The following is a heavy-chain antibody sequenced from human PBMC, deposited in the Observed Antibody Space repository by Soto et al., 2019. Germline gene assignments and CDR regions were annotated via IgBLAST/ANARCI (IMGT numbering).Heavy chain of an antibody. CDR1: GVTFSTYN. V-gene: IGHV3-48*01. CDR3: ARWYNWNDSYYYGTDF. J-gene: IGHJ6*02. CDR2: ISSSSATI. D-gene: IGHD1-20*01. Sequence: GGSLRLSCAASGVTFSTYNMNWVRQAPGKGLEWISYISSSSATIYNADSVKGRFTISRDNAKNALYLQMNSLRAEDTAVYYCARWYNWNDSYYYGTDFWRHGTPVTV.